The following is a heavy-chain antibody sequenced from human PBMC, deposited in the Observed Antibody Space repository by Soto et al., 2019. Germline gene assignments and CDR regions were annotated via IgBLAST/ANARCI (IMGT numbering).Heavy chain of an antibody. J-gene: IGHJ6*01. CDR3: ARVGYYDSSGSRNYHYYGMDV. V-gene: IGHV1-18*01. D-gene: IGHD3-22*01. CDR1: GYTFISYG. CDR2: ISPYNDYT. Sequence: SVKVSCKTSGYTFISYGVSWIRQAPGRRIERVGWISPYNDYTYYTQSLQGRVTMTTDTSTRTAYMELRSLRSDDTAVYYCARVGYYDSSGSRNYHYYGMDVWGQGTTVTVSS.